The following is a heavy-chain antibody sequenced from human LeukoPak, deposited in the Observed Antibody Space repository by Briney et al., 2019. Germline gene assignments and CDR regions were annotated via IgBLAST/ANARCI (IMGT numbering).Heavy chain of an antibody. J-gene: IGHJ2*01. D-gene: IGHD1-14*01. CDR1: GFTFNDYW. CDR2: VDKDGITT. CDR3: VRERMGSRKWYFDP. Sequence: GGSLRLSCAASGFTFNDYWMHWVRQGAGMGLEWVSRVDKDGITTSHADSVEGRFTISRDNAKDTLYLQMNSLRTEDTAVYFCVRERMGSRKWYFDPWGRGTLVTVSS. V-gene: IGHV3-74*01.